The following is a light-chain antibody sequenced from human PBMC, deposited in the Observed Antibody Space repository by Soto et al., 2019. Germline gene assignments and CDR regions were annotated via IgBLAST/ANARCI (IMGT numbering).Light chain of an antibody. CDR3: SSYTSRNTRV. V-gene: IGLV2-14*01. J-gene: IGLJ3*02. CDR1: SSDVGGYNH. CDR2: DVS. Sequence: QSVLTQPASVSGSPGQSITISCTGTSSDVGGYNHVSWYQQHPGKAPKLMIYDVSNRPSGVSNRFSGSQSGNTASLSISGLQPEDEADYHCSSYTSRNTRVFGGGTKLTVL.